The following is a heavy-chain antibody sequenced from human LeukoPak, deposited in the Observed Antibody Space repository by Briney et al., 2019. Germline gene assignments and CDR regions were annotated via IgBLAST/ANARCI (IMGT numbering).Heavy chain of an antibody. J-gene: IGHJ4*02. CDR2: IYYSGST. D-gene: IGHD6-13*01. CDR1: GGSISSSIYY. CDR3: ATPMGGSSWYSPFDY. V-gene: IGHV4-39*01. Sequence: SETLSLTCTVSGGSISSSIYYWGWIRQPPGKGLEWIGSIYYSGSTYYNPSLESRVTISVDTSKNQFSLKLSSVTAADTAVYYCATPMGGSSWYSPFDYWGQGTLVTVSS.